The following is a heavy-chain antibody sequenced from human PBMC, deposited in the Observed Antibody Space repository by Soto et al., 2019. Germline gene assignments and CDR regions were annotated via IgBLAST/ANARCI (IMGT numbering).Heavy chain of an antibody. J-gene: IGHJ3*02. CDR1: GGSISSSSYY. CDR3: ARTTTVTTDAFDI. Sequence: SETLSLTCTVSGGSISSSSYYWGWIRQPPGKGLEWIGSIYYSGSTYYNPSLKSRVTISVDTSKNQFSLKLSSVTAADTAVYYCARTTTVTTDAFDIWGQGTMVT. CDR2: IYYSGST. V-gene: IGHV4-39*01. D-gene: IGHD4-17*01.